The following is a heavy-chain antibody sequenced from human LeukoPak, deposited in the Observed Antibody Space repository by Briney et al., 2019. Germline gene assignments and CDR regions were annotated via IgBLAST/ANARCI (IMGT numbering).Heavy chain of an antibody. Sequence: SQTLSLTCTVSGGSISSGGYYWSWIRQPPGKGLEWIGYIYHSGSTYYNPSLKIRVTISVDRSKNQFSLKLSSVTAADTAVYYCARDAGSYPFDYWGQGTLVTVSS. CDR2: IYHSGST. CDR1: GGSISSGGYY. D-gene: IGHD3-10*01. V-gene: IGHV4-30-2*01. J-gene: IGHJ4*02. CDR3: ARDAGSYPFDY.